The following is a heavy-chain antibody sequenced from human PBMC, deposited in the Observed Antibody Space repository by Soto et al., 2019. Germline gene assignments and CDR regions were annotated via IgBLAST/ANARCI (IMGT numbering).Heavy chain of an antibody. J-gene: IGHJ6*03. CDR2: VKQDGSEK. Sequence: GGSLRLSCAASGFTFSSYWMSWVRQAPGKGLEWVANVKQDGSEKYYVDSVKGRFTISRDNAKNSLYLQMNSLRAEDTAVYYCARVPGVPLGYGYYYYMDVWGKGTTVTVSS. CDR1: GFTFSSYW. V-gene: IGHV3-7*01. D-gene: IGHD3-22*01. CDR3: ARVPGVPLGYGYYYYMDV.